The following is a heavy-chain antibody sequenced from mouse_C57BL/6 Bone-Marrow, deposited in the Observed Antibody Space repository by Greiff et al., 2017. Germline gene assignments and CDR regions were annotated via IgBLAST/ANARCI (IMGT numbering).Heavy chain of an antibody. CDR3: ERYYYGSMFAY. V-gene: IGHV5-4*01. Sequence: EVQRVESGGGLVKPGGSLKLSCAASGFTFSSYAMSWVRQTPEKRLEWVATISDGGSYTYYPDNVKGRFTISRDNAKNNLYLQMSHLKSEDTAMXYCERYYYGSMFAYWGQGTLVTVSA. D-gene: IGHD1-1*01. J-gene: IGHJ3*01. CDR1: GFTFSSYA. CDR2: ISDGGSYT.